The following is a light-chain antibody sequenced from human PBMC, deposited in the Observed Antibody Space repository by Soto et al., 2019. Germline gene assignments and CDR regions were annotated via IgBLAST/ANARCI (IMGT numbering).Light chain of an antibody. CDR1: QSVSSSY. Sequence: EIVLTQSPGTLSLSPGERATPSCRASQSVSSSYLAWYQQKPGQAPRLLIYGASSRATGIPDRFSGSGSGTDFTLTISRLEPEDFAVYYCQQRSNWPPTWTFG. J-gene: IGKJ1*01. V-gene: IGKV3D-20*02. CDR2: GAS. CDR3: QQRSNWPPTWT.